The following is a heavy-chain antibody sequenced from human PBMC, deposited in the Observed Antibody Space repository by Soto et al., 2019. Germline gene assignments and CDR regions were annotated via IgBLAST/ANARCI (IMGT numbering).Heavy chain of an antibody. V-gene: IGHV1-46*01. CDR1: GYTFTSYY. CDR3: RSSSGRSWYFDL. J-gene: IGHJ2*01. D-gene: IGHD6-6*01. CDR2: INPSGGST. Sequence: ASVKVSCKASGYTFTSYYMHWVRQAPGRGLEWMGIINPSGGSTSYAQKFQGRVTMTRDTSTSTVYMELSSLRSEDTAVYYCRSSSGRSWYFDLWGRGTMGTVSS.